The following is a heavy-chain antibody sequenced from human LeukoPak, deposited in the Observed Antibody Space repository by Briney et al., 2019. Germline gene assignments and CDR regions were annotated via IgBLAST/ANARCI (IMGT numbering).Heavy chain of an antibody. CDR3: TTDRWYSADH. J-gene: IGHJ5*02. Sequence: GGSLRLSCTVSGCIFSDSWRAWIGQAPGKGLEWVAIIEKNGSGKNYVDSVKGRFIISRDNAKNSLFLQMDSLKVEDTAIYYCTTDRWYSADHWGQGTLVTVSS. D-gene: IGHD2-15*01. CDR2: IEKNGSGK. CDR1: GCIFSDSW. V-gene: IGHV3-7*03.